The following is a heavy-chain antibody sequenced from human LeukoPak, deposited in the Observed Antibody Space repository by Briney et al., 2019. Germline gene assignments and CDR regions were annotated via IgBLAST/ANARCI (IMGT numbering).Heavy chain of an antibody. Sequence: GRSLRLSCAASGFTFSSYAMHWVRQAPGKGLEWVAVISYDGSNKYYADSVKGRFTISRDNSKNTLYLQMNSLRAEDTAVYYCANPHTDYWGQGTLVTVSS. V-gene: IGHV3-30-3*01. J-gene: IGHJ4*02. CDR3: ANPHTDY. CDR2: ISYDGSNK. CDR1: GFTFSSYA.